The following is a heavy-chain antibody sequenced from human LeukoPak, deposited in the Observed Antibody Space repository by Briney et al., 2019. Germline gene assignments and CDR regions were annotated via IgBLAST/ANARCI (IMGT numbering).Heavy chain of an antibody. V-gene: IGHV4-34*01. CDR1: GGTFSGYY. D-gene: IGHD3-16*01. J-gene: IGHJ5*02. Sequence: PSETLSLTCAVYGGTFSGYYWTWIRQPPGKGLEWIAEINHSGSTNCNPSLKSRVTVSVDTSKNQFSLKLTSVTAADTAVYYCRRAGGQEAIDTWSQGTPVTVSS. CDR3: RRAGGQEAIDT. CDR2: INHSGST.